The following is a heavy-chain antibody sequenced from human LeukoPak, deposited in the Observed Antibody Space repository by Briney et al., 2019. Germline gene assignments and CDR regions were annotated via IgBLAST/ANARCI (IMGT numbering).Heavy chain of an antibody. CDR2: INPNSGGT. V-gene: IGHV1-2*02. J-gene: IGHJ5*02. CDR1: GYTFTGYY. D-gene: IGHD6-13*01. CDR3: ARDAANSRSNWFAP. Sequence: GASVKVSCKASGYTFTGYYMHWVRQAPGQGLEWMGWINPNSGGTNYAQKFQGRVTMTRDTSISTAYMELSRLRSDDTAVYYCARDAANSRSNWFAPWGQGTLVNVSS.